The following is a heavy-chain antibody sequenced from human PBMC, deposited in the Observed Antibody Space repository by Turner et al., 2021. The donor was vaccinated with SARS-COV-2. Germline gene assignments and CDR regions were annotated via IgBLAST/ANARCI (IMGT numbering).Heavy chain of an antibody. V-gene: IGHV1-46*01. J-gene: IGHJ4*02. Sequence: QVQLVHSGAEVKRPGASVKVSCKASGYAFTSYYVQWVRQVPGQGRKWSGIINPSGESGMYAQKFQGRVTMTRDESTSIVYMELSSLRSEDTAVYYCAREFSSGYWGQGTLVTVSS. CDR1: GYAFTSYY. CDR2: INPSGESG. D-gene: IGHD5-18*01. CDR3: AREFSSGY.